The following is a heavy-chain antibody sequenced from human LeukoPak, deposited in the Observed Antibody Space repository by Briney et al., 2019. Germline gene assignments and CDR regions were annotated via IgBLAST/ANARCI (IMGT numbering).Heavy chain of an antibody. D-gene: IGHD3-22*01. J-gene: IGHJ3*02. CDR1: GHSFTSYW. Sequence: GESLKISCKGSGHSFTSYWIGWVRQMPGKGLEWMGIIYPGDSDTRYSPSFQGQVTISADKSISTAYLQWSSLKASDTAMYYCARRTYYYDSSGYYLVSDAFDIWGQGTMVTVSS. CDR3: ARRTYYYDSSGYYLVSDAFDI. CDR2: IYPGDSDT. V-gene: IGHV5-51*01.